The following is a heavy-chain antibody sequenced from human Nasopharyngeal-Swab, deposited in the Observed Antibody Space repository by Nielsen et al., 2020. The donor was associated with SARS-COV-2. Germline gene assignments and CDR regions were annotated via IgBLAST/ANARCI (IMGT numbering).Heavy chain of an antibody. J-gene: IGHJ6*02. CDR2: IKQDGSEK. Sequence: GESLKISCAASGFTFSSYWMSWVRQAPGKGLEWVANIKQDGSEKYYVDSVKSRLTISRDNAKNSLYLQMNSLRAEDTAVYYCAREFGYSGYDKRYYYYGMDVWGQGTTVTVSS. CDR3: AREFGYSGYDKRYYYYGMDV. D-gene: IGHD5-12*01. CDR1: GFTFSSYW. V-gene: IGHV3-7*01.